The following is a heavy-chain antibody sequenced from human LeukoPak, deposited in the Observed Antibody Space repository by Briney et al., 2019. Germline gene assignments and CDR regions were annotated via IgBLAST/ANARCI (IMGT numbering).Heavy chain of an antibody. V-gene: IGHV3-74*01. CDR3: ARPRGRWAPGDAFDI. Sequence: PGGSLRLSCAASGFPFSSYWMHWVRQAPGKGLVWVSRINSDGSSTSYADSVKGRFTISRDNAKNTLYLQMNSLRAEDTAVYYCARPRGRWAPGDAFDIWGQGTMVTVSS. CDR1: GFPFSSYW. J-gene: IGHJ3*02. D-gene: IGHD3-16*01. CDR2: INSDGSST.